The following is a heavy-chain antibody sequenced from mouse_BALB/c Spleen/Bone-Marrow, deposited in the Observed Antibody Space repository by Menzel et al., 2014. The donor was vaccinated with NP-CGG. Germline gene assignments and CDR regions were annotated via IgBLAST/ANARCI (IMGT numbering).Heavy chain of an antibody. Sequence: EVQLVESGGGLVQPGGSLKLSCAASGFDFRRYWMSWVRQAPEKGLEWIGEINPESSTINYTPSLKDKFIISRDNAKNTLFLQMSKVRSEDAALYYCARLGYYGYFVDWGQGTILTVSS. J-gene: IGHJ2*01. D-gene: IGHD2-3*01. CDR1: GFDFRRYW. V-gene: IGHV4-1*02. CDR3: ARLGYYGYFVD. CDR2: INPESSTI.